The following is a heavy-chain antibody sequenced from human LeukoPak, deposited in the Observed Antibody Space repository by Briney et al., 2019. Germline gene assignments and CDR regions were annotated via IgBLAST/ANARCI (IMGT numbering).Heavy chain of an antibody. CDR3: AKDKTRGPGDY. CDR1: GFTFSSYS. V-gene: IGHV3-21*04. Sequence: PGGSLRLSCAASGFTFSSYSMNWVRQAPGKGLEWVSFISSSSRYIYYADSVKGRFTISRDNAKNSLYLQMNSLRAEDTAFYYCAKDKTRGPGDYWGQGTLVTVSS. CDR2: ISSSSRYI. D-gene: IGHD1-14*01. J-gene: IGHJ4*02.